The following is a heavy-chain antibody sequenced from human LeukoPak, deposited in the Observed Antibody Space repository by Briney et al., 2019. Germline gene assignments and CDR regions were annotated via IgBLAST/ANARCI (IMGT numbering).Heavy chain of an antibody. CDR1: GYTFTSYG. CDR2: ISAYNGNT. CDR3: ARGPVLRYFDWLGGRYYMDV. D-gene: IGHD3-9*01. J-gene: IGHJ6*03. V-gene: IGHV1-18*01. Sequence: AASVKVSCKASGYTFTSYGISWVRQAPGQGLEWMGWISAYNGNTNYAQKLQGRVTMTTDTSTSTAYMELRSLRSDDTAVYYCARGPVLRYFDWLGGRYYMDVWGKGTTVTVSS.